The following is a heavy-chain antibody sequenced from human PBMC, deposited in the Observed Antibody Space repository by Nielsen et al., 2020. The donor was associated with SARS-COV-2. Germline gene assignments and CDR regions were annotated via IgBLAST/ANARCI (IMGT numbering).Heavy chain of an antibody. CDR1: GYSFTSFY. J-gene: IGHJ4*02. Sequence: GESLKISCQASGYSFTSFYIAWVRQMPGKGLEWVVMVYPRDSETRYNPSFRGQVTMSADKSTNPAYLQWTSLQASDTAFYYCAGRYSGYNHLDSWGQGTLVTVSS. D-gene: IGHD5-12*01. CDR3: AGRYSGYNHLDS. CDR2: VYPRDSET. V-gene: IGHV5-51*01.